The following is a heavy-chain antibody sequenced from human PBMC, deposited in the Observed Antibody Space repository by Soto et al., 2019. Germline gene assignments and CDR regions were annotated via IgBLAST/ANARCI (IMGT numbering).Heavy chain of an antibody. D-gene: IGHD3-10*01. J-gene: IGHJ5*02. Sequence: SETLSLTCTVSGGSISSGGYYWSWIRQHPGKGLEWIGYIYYSGSTYYNPSLKSRVTISVDTSKNQFSLKLSSVTAADTAVYYCARVTTLGGHNWFDPWGQGTLVTVSS. V-gene: IGHV4-31*03. CDR1: GGSISSGGYY. CDR2: IYYSGST. CDR3: ARVTTLGGHNWFDP.